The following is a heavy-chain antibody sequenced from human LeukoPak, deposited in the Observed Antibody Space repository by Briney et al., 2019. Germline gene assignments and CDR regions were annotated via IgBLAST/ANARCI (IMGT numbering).Heavy chain of an antibody. D-gene: IGHD4-17*01. CDR2: IHSDGSST. CDR1: GFTFTNYW. Sequence: PGGSLRLSCAASGFTFTNYWMHWVRQAPGKGLVWVSRIHSDGSSTTYADSVKGRFTISRDNSKNTLYLQLNSLRAEDTAIYYCARAVTTVTMRDAFDIWGRGTMVTVS. CDR3: ARAVTTVTMRDAFDI. J-gene: IGHJ3*02. V-gene: IGHV3-74*01.